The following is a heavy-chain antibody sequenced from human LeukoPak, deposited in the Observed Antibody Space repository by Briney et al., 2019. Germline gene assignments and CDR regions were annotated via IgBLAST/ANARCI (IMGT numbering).Heavy chain of an antibody. V-gene: IGHV5-51*01. J-gene: IGHJ6*03. CDR1: GYSFTGYW. CDR2: IYPGDSDT. CDR3: ARHSWLEYYSYYMDV. D-gene: IGHD6-19*01. Sequence: GEPLKISCKGSGYSFTGYWIGWVRQMPGKGLEWMGIIYPGDSDTRYSPSFQGQVTISADKSISTAYLQWSSLKASDTAMYYCARHSWLEYYSYYMDVWGKGTTVTVSS.